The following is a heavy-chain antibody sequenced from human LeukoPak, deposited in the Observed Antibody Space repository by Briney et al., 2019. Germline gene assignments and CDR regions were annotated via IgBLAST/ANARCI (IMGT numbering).Heavy chain of an antibody. CDR1: GYSISSSSYY. V-gene: IGHV4-39*01. CDR3: ARLAPIGIVVVFSGGIDY. CDR2: IYYSGST. J-gene: IGHJ4*02. Sequence: PSETLSLTCAVSGYSISSSSYYWGWIRQPPGKGLEWIGSIYYSGSTYYNPSLKSRVTISVDTSKNQFSLKLSSVTAADTAVYYCARLAPIGIVVVFSGGIDYWGQGTLVTVSS. D-gene: IGHD3-22*01.